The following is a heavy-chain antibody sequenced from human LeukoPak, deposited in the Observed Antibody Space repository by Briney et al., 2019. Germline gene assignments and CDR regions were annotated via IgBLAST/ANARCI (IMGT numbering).Heavy chain of an antibody. CDR3: AKYGPQDSGSSHFDY. J-gene: IGHJ4*02. V-gene: IGHV3-23*01. D-gene: IGHD1-26*01. CDR2: IRDSGSST. CDR1: GFTFSSYA. Sequence: GGALRLSCAASGFTFSSYAMSWVRQAPGKGLEWVSAIRDSGSSTHYADSVKGRFTTSRDNSKNTLFLRMNSLRAEDTAIYYCAKYGPQDSGSSHFDYWGQGALVTVSS.